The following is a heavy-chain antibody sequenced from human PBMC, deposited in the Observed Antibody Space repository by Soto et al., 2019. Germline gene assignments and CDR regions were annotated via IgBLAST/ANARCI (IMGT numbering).Heavy chain of an antibody. CDR3: ARAHSPAIYYFDY. CDR2: IYYSGST. CDR1: GGSISSGGYY. V-gene: IGHV4-31*03. Sequence: PSETLSLTCTVSGGSISSGGYYWSWIRQHPGKGLEWIGYIYYSGSTYYNPSLKSRVTISVDTSKNQFSLKLSSVTAADTAVYYCARAHSPAIYYFDYWGQGTLVTVSS. J-gene: IGHJ4*02. D-gene: IGHD3-3*02.